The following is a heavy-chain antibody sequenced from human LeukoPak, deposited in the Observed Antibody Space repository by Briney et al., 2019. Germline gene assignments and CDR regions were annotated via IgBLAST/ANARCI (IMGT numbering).Heavy chain of an antibody. V-gene: IGHV3-30*02. Sequence: GGSLRLSCAASGFTFSSYGMHWVRQAPGKGLEWVAFIRYDGSNKYYADSVKGRFTISRDNSKNTLYLQMNSLRAEDTAVYYCAKGGEKVVVVIAIQGDAFDIWGQGTMVTVSS. CDR2: IRYDGSNK. CDR3: AKGGEKVVVVIAIQGDAFDI. J-gene: IGHJ3*02. CDR1: GFTFSSYG. D-gene: IGHD2-21*01.